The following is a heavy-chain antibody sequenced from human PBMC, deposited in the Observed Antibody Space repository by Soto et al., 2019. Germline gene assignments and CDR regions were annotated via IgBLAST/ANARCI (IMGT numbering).Heavy chain of an antibody. CDR1: GFTFSSYA. CDR3: AKDLGSSWYDPLDY. Sequence: EVQLLESGGGLVQPGGSLRLSCAASGFTFSSYAMSWVLQATGHGLELVSAISGRGGSTHYADSVKGRFTISRDNSKNTLYLQMNSLRAEDTAVYYCAKDLGSSWYDPLDYWGQGTLVTVSS. CDR2: ISGRGGST. V-gene: IGHV3-23*01. D-gene: IGHD6-13*01. J-gene: IGHJ4*02.